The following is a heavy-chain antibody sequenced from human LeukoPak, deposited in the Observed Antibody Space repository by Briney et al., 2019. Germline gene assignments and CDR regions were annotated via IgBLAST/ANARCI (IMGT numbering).Heavy chain of an antibody. CDR1: GFTFSSHD. Sequence: GGSLRLSCLGSGFTFSSHDMDWVRQAPGKGLEWVSSVSSSSYYIYYADSVKGRFTISRDNAQNSVYLQMNSLRAEDTAVYYCARGANSGSFSYWGQGTLVTVSS. V-gene: IGHV3-21*01. D-gene: IGHD1-26*01. CDR3: ARGANSGSFSY. CDR2: VSSSSYYI. J-gene: IGHJ4*02.